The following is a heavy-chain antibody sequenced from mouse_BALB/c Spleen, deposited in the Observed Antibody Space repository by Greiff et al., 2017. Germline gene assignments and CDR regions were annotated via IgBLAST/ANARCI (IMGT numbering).Heavy chain of an antibody. V-gene: IGHV1-82*01. Sequence: QVQLQQSGPELVKPGASVKISCKASGYAFSSSWMNWVKQRPGQGLEWIGRIYPGDGDTNYNGKFKGKATLTADKSSSTAYMQLSSLTSVDSAVYFCARRYYGGDYYAMDYWGQGTSVTVSS. D-gene: IGHD1-1*02. CDR1: GYAFSSSW. J-gene: IGHJ4*01. CDR3: ARRYYGGDYYAMDY. CDR2: IYPGDGDT.